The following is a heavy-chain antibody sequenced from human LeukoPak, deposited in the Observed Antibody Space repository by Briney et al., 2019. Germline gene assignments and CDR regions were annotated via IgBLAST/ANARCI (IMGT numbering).Heavy chain of an antibody. J-gene: IGHJ5*02. CDR2: IIPILGIA. V-gene: IGHV1-69*04. D-gene: IGHD6-13*01. CDR1: GGTFSSYT. Sequence: GASVTVSFKASGGTFSSYTISWVRQAPGQGLEWMGRIIPILGIANYAQKFQGRVTITADKSTSTAYMELSSLRSEDTAVYYCARDWAYSSSWFDPWGQGTLVTVSS. CDR3: ARDWAYSSSWFDP.